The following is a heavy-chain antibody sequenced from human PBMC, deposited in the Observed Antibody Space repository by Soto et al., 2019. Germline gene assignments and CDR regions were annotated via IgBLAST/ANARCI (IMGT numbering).Heavy chain of an antibody. J-gene: IGHJ5*02. CDR2: ISYSGGT. CDR3: TRTISAFDP. CDR1: GDSISRYY. Sequence: QVQLQESGPGLVKPSETLSLTCTVSGDSISRYYWSWIRQPPGKGLEWIGYISYSGGTNYNPSLKSRLTITLDTSRNQFSLKLSSVTAADTAIYYCTRTISAFDPWGPGTLVTVSS. V-gene: IGHV4-59*08. D-gene: IGHD2-21*01.